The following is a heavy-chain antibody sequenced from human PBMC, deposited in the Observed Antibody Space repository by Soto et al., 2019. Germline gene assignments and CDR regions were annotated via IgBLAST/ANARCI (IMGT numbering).Heavy chain of an antibody. CDR2: TYYRSKWYN. J-gene: IGHJ3*02. CDR3: ARDRQLERPRSDAFDI. CDR1: GDSFSSNSAA. V-gene: IGHV6-1*01. Sequence: PSQTLSLTCAISGDSFSSNSAAWNWIRQSPSRGLEWLGRTYYRSKWYNDYAVSVKSRITINPDTSKNQFSLQLNSVTPEDTAVYYCARDRQLERPRSDAFDIWGQGTMVTVSS. D-gene: IGHD1-1*01.